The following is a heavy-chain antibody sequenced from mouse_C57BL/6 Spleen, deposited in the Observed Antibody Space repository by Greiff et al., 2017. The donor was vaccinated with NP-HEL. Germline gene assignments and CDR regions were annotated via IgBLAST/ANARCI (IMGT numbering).Heavy chain of an antibody. D-gene: IGHD1-1*01. Sequence: EVKLMESGGGLVKPGGSLKLSCVASGFTFSDYGMHWVRQAPEKGLEWVAYISSGSSTIYYADTVKGRFTISRDNAKNTLFLQMTSLRSEDTAMYYCARLYYGSSSYYFDYWGQGTTLTVSS. J-gene: IGHJ2*01. CDR2: ISSGSSTI. CDR3: ARLYYGSSSYYFDY. CDR1: GFTFSDYG. V-gene: IGHV5-17*01.